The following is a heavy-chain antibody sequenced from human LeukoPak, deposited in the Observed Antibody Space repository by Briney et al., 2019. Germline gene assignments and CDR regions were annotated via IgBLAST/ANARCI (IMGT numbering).Heavy chain of an antibody. V-gene: IGHV4-30-4*08. J-gene: IGHJ4*02. CDR1: GGSISSGDHY. Sequence: PSQTLSLTCTVSGGSISSGDHYWSWIRQPPGKGLEWIGHIYYSGSTYYNPSLKSRVTISVDTSKNQFSLKLSSVTAADTAVYYCARRNGYSSSWSIDYWGQGTLVTVSS. D-gene: IGHD6-13*01. CDR3: ARRNGYSSSWSIDY. CDR2: IYYSGST.